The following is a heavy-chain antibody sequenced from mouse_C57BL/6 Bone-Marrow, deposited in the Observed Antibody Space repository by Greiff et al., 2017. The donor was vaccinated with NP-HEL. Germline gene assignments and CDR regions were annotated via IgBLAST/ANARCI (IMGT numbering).Heavy chain of an antibody. CDR2: INSDGGST. CDR3: ARHEYGYDGYAMDY. Sequence: DVHLVESGGGLVQPGESLKLSCESNEYEFPSHDMSWVRKTPEKRLELVAAINSDGGSTYYPDTMERRFIISRDNTKKTLYLQMSSLRSEDTALYYCARHEYGYDGYAMDYWGQGTSVTVSS. V-gene: IGHV5-2*01. D-gene: IGHD2-2*01. CDR1: EYEFPSHD. J-gene: IGHJ4*01.